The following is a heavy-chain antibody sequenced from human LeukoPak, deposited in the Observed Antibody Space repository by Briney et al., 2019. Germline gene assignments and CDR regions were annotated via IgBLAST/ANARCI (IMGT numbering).Heavy chain of an antibody. J-gene: IGHJ4*02. Sequence: GASVKVSCKASGYTFTSYYMHWVRQAPGQGLEWMGIINPSGGSTSYAQKFQGRVTMTRDMSTSTVYMELSSLRSEDTAVYYCARVRYYGSGSYYNELTFDYWGQGTLVTVSS. CDR2: INPSGGST. CDR1: GYTFTSYY. CDR3: ARVRYYGSGSYYNELTFDY. V-gene: IGHV1-46*01. D-gene: IGHD3-10*01.